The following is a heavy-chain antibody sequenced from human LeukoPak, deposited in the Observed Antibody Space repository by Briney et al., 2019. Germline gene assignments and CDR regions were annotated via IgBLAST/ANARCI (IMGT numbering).Heavy chain of an antibody. J-gene: IGHJ4*02. D-gene: IGHD3-10*01. CDR1: GFSFSSYA. V-gene: IGHV3-33*01. Sequence: GRSLRLSCAASGFSFSSYAMHWVRQAPGKGLEWVAVIWYDGGNKYYADSVKGRFTISRDNSKNTLYLEMNSLRAEDTAVYYCARAGSHWHYVYWGQGTVVTVSS. CDR2: IWYDGGNK. CDR3: ARAGSHWHYVY.